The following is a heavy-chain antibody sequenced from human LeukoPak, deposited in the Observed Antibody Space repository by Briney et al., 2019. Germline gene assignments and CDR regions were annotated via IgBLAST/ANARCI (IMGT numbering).Heavy chain of an antibody. Sequence: GGSLRLSCAASGFTFSNAWMSWVRQAPGKGLEWVGRIKSKTDGGTTDYAAPVKGRFTISRDDSKNTLYLQMNSLKTEDTAVYYCTTQTTVTTTHLNWGQGTLVTVSS. D-gene: IGHD4-17*01. J-gene: IGHJ4*02. V-gene: IGHV3-15*01. CDR3: TTQTTVTTTHLN. CDR1: GFTFSNAW. CDR2: IKSKTDGGTT.